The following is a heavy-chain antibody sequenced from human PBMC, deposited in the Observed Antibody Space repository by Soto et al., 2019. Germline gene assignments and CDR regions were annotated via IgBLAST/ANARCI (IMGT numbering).Heavy chain of an antibody. V-gene: IGHV1-69*13. CDR1: GGTFSSYA. CDR3: ARYYCGGDCHSAFDI. CDR2: IIPIFGTA. J-gene: IGHJ3*02. Sequence: SVKVSCKASGGTFSSYAISWVRQAPGQGLEWMGGIIPIFGTANYAQKFQGRVTITADESTSTAYMELSSLRSEDTAVYYCARYYCGGDCHSAFDIWGQGTMVTVSS. D-gene: IGHD2-21*02.